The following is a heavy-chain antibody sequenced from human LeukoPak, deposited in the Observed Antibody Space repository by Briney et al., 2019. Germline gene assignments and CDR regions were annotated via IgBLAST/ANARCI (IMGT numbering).Heavy chain of an antibody. CDR2: VFRLQTVRT. CDR1: DSSITSTYY. V-gene: IGHV4-38-2*02. D-gene: IGHD2-8*01. CDR3: ARVLHAPYLIDS. J-gene: IGHJ4*02. Sequence: PSETLSLTCTVSDSSITSTYYWAWFRQPPGKGLEWIATVFRLQTVRTFNNPSLGSRVTMSLDPSHNQFSLNLISVTAADTALYFCARVLHAPYLIDSWGQGTLVTVSS.